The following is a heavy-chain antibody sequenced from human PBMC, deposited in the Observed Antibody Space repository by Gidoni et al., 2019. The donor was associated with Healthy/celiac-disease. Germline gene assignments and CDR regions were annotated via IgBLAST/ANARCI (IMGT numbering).Heavy chain of an antibody. CDR3: ARDSRDSSGYSPY. D-gene: IGHD3-22*01. J-gene: IGHJ4*02. CDR2: ISSSSSYI. V-gene: IGHV3-21*01. Sequence: EVQLVESGGGLVKPGGSLRLSCAASGFTFSSSSMNWVRQAPGKGLEWVSSISSSSSYIYYADSVKGRFTISRDNAKNSLYLQMNSLRAEDTAVYYCARDSRDSSGYSPYWGQGTLVTVSS. CDR1: GFTFSSSS.